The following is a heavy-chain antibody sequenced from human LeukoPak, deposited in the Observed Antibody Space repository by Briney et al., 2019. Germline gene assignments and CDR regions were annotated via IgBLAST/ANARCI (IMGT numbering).Heavy chain of an antibody. V-gene: IGHV3-74*01. Sequence: GGSLRLSCAASGFTFSSYWMHWVRQAPGKGLVWVSRINSDGSSTRYADSVKGRFTVSRDNAKNTLYLQMNGLGAEDTAVYSCARDENYGDPHFDYWGQGTLVTVSS. J-gene: IGHJ4*02. D-gene: IGHD4-17*01. CDR2: INSDGSST. CDR3: ARDENYGDPHFDY. CDR1: GFTFSSYW.